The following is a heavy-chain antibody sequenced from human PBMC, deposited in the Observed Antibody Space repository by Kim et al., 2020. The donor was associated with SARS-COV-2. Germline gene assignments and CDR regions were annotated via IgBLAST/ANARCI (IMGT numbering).Heavy chain of an antibody. CDR1: GFTFSSYA. Sequence: GALRLSCAASGFTFSSYAMHWVRQAPGKGLEWVAVISYDGSNKYYADSVKGRFTISRDNSKNTLYLQMNSLRAEDTAVYYCASPAPNYDFWSGYSPFDYWGQGTLVTVSS. D-gene: IGHD3-3*01. J-gene: IGHJ4*02. CDR3: ASPAPNYDFWSGYSPFDY. CDR2: ISYDGSNK. V-gene: IGHV3-30*04.